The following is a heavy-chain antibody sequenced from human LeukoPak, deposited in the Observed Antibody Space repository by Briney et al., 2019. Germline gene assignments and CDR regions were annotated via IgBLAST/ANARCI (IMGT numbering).Heavy chain of an antibody. D-gene: IGHD1-14*01. V-gene: IGHV3-66*01. CDR2: IYSGGST. Sequence: PGGSLRLSCAASGFTVSSNYMSWVRQAPGKGLEWVSVIYSGGSTYYADSVKGRFTISRDNSKNTLYLQMNSLRAEDTAVYYCARESLVPEGNWFDPWGQGTLVTVSS. CDR3: ARESLVPEGNWFDP. CDR1: GFTVSSNY. J-gene: IGHJ5*02.